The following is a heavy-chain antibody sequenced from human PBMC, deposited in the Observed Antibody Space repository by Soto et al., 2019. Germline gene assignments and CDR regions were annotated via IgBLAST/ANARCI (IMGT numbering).Heavy chain of an antibody. J-gene: IGHJ4*02. V-gene: IGHV3-23*01. D-gene: IGHD6-19*01. CDR2: ITGSGGST. CDR1: GFTLSTYA. Sequence: GSLRLSCVASGFTLSTYAMSWVRQAPGKGLEWVSGITGSGGSTYYADSVKGRFTISRDNSKSTVSLHMNSLRAEDTAVYYCAAQAVAGTSYWGQGTLVTVSS. CDR3: AAQAVAGTSY.